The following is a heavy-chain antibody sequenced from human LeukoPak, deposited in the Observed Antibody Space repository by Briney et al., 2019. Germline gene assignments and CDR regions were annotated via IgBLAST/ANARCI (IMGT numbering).Heavy chain of an antibody. D-gene: IGHD3-22*01. Sequence: GASVKVSCKASGFTFTSSAVQWVRQARGQRLEWIGWIVVGSGNTNYAQKFQERVTITRDMSTSTAYMELSNLRPEDTAVYYCARADSGGDSSGYKWFDPWGQGTLVTVSS. CDR3: ARADSGGDSSGYKWFDP. CDR2: IVVGSGNT. CDR1: GFTFTSSA. V-gene: IGHV1-58*01. J-gene: IGHJ5*02.